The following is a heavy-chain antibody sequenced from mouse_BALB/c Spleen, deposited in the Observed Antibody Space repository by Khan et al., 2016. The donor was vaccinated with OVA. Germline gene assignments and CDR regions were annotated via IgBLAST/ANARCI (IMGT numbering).Heavy chain of an antibody. V-gene: IGHV5-6*01. CDR3: ARLAYYYDREGFAY. CDR2: VSTGGHYT. CDR1: GFTFSTYG. Sequence: EVQLVESGGDVVKPGGSLKLSCAASGFTFSTYGMSWVRQTPDKRLEWVATVSTGGHYTYYPDTVKGRFTISRDYAKNTLYLQMSILKSEDTAIFYCARLAYYYDREGFAYWGQGTLVTVSA. J-gene: IGHJ3*01. D-gene: IGHD1-1*01.